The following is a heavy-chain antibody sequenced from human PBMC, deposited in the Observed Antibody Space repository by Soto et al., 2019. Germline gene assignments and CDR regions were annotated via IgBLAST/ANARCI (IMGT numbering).Heavy chain of an antibody. Sequence: PGGSLRLSCAASGFDFSSNAMRWVRQAPGKGLEWVSSITASSSSTDYADSVKGRLTISRDNSKNTLYLQMNSLTAEDTATYYCANRGKIYGAGLDVWGQGTTVTVSS. CDR1: GFDFSSNA. CDR3: ANRGKIYGAGLDV. CDR2: ITASSSST. V-gene: IGHV3-23*01. J-gene: IGHJ6*02. D-gene: IGHD3-3*01.